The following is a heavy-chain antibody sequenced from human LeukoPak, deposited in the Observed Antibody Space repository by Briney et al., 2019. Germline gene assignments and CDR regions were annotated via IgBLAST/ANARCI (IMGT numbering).Heavy chain of an antibody. CDR1: GYTFTSYG. V-gene: IGHV1-18*01. Sequence: ASVKVSCKASGYTFTSYGISWVRQAPGQGLEWMGWISAYNGNTNYAQKLQGRVTMTTDTSTSTAYMELRSLRSDDTAVYYCARDQEYYDNSGYGVYWGQGTLVTVSS. J-gene: IGHJ4*02. D-gene: IGHD3-22*01. CDR3: ARDQEYYDNSGYGVY. CDR2: ISAYNGNT.